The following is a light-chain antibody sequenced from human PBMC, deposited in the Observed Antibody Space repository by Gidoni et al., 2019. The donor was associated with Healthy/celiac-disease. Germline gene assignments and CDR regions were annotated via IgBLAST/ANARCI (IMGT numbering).Light chain of an antibody. V-gene: IGKV3-11*01. CDR3: QQRIT. Sequence: EIVLTQSPATLFLSPGERATLSCRASQSVSSYLAWYQQKPGQAPRLLIYDASNRATGIPARFSGSGSGTDFTLTISSLEPEDFAVYYCQQRITFXGXTKVEIK. CDR1: QSVSSY. CDR2: DAS. J-gene: IGKJ4*01.